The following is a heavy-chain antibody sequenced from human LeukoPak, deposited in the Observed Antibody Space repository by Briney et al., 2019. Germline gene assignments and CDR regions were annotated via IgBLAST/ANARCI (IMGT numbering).Heavy chain of an antibody. V-gene: IGHV4-34*01. CDR1: GGSFSGYY. J-gene: IGHJ4*02. CDR2: INHSGST. Sequence: SETLSLTCAVYGGSFSGYYWSWIRQPPGKGLEWIGEINHSGSTNYNPSLKSRVTISVDTSKNQFSLKLSSVTAADTAVYYCANLGDYSSGDYWGQGTLVTVSS. CDR3: ANLGDYSSGDY. D-gene: IGHD4-17*01.